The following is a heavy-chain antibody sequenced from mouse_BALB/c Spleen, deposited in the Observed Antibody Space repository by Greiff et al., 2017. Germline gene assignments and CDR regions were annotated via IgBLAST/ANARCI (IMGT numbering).Heavy chain of an antibody. Sequence: VQLKESGPGLVAPSQSLSITCTVSGFSLSRYGVHWVRQPPGKGLEWLGVIWAGGSANYNSALMSRLSISKDNSKRQVFLEMSRLQTVDTAMYSCAREMRGVAWFACWGAEGLVTVSA. CDR2: IWAGGSA. CDR1: GFSLSRYG. J-gene: IGHJ3*01. V-gene: IGHV2-9*02. CDR3: AREMRGVAWFAC.